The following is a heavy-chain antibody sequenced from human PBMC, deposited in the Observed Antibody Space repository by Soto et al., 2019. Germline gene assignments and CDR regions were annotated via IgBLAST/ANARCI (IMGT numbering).Heavy chain of an antibody. CDR2: IDPYDTSI. Sequence: EVHLVESGGGLVQPGGSLRLSCAASGFTFSKYWFHWVRQAPGKGLMWVSRIDPYDTSITYADSVKGRFTISRDNARNTLYLQMDSLTAEDTAVYYCARDMTGADDYLGQGTLVTVSS. D-gene: IGHD3-9*01. J-gene: IGHJ4*02. CDR1: GFTFSKYW. V-gene: IGHV3-74*03. CDR3: ARDMTGADDY.